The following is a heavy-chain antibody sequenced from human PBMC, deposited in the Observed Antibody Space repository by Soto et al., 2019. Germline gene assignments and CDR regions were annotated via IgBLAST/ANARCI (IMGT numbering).Heavy chain of an antibody. CDR3: ARDGVTMVRGVIYYYYMDV. D-gene: IGHD3-10*01. J-gene: IGHJ6*03. CDR2: IYYSGST. V-gene: IGHV4-59*01. Sequence: SETLSLTCTVSGGSISSYYWSWIRQPPGKGLEWIGYIYYSGSTNYNPSLKSRVTISVDTSKNQFSLKLSSVTAADTAVYYCARDGVTMVRGVIYYYYMDVWGKGTTVTVSS. CDR1: GGSISSYY.